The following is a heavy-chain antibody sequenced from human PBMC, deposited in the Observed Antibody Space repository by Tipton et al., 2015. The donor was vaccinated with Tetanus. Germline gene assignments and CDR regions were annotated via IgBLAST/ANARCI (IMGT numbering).Heavy chain of an antibody. Sequence: TLSLTCTVSGGSISSYYWSWIRQPPGKGLEWIGYIYYSGSTNYNPSLKSRVTISVDTSKNQFSLKLSSVTAADTAVYYCARAAINRLRYFGRFDPWGQGTLVAVSS. CDR2: IYYSGST. CDR1: GGSISSYY. CDR3: ARAAINRLRYFGRFDP. D-gene: IGHD3-9*01. J-gene: IGHJ5*02. V-gene: IGHV4-59*13.